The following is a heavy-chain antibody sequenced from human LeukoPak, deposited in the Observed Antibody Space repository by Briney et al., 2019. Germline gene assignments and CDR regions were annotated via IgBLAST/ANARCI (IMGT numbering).Heavy chain of an antibody. CDR2: IRFDGTNQ. CDR3: AKVGVGATYYYYYMDV. J-gene: IGHJ6*03. V-gene: IGHV3-30*02. CDR1: GFAFNSYG. D-gene: IGHD1-26*01. Sequence: GWSLRLSCEASGFAFNSYGMHWVRQAPGKGLEWVAFIRFDGTNQYYADSVKGRFTISRDNSKNTLYLQMNSLRAEDTAVYYCAKVGVGATYYYYYMDVWGKGTTVTVSS.